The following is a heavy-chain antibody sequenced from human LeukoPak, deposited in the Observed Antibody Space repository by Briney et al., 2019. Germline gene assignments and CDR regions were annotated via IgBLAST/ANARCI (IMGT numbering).Heavy chain of an antibody. D-gene: IGHD1-26*01. CDR2: ISSSSSYI. V-gene: IGHV3-21*01. CDR3: ARDIVVVGATTDY. J-gene: IGHJ4*02. CDR1: GFTFSSYS. Sequence: PGGSLRLSCAASGFTFSSYSMNWVRQAPGKGLEWASSISSSSSYIYYADSVKGRFTISRDNAKNSLYLQMNSLRAEDTAVYYCARDIVVVGATTDYWGQGTLATVSS.